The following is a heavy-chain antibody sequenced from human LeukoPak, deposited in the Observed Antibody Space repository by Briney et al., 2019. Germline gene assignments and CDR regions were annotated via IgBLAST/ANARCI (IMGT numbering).Heavy chain of an antibody. D-gene: IGHD3-22*01. CDR1: GFAVSSNY. J-gene: IGHJ4*02. CDR3: ASHYDSSGYYSADY. Sequence: GGSLRLSCAASGFAVSSNYMSWVRQAPGKGLEWVSVIYSGGSTYYADSVKGRFTISRDNSKNTLYLQMNSLRAEDTAVYYCASHYDSSGYYSADYWGQGTLVTVSS. CDR2: IYSGGST. V-gene: IGHV3-53*01.